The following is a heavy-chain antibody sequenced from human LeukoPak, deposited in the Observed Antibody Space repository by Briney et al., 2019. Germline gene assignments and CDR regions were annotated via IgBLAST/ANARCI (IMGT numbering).Heavy chain of an antibody. CDR2: IRYDGSNK. D-gene: IGHD3-10*01. Sequence: PGGSLRLSCAASGFTFSSYGMHWVRQAPGKGLEWVAFIRYDGSNKYYADSVKGRFTISRDNAKNSLYLQMNSLRAEDTALYYCAKGATYTMVRGASYYYYGMDVWGQGTTVTVSS. V-gene: IGHV3-30*02. CDR3: AKGATYTMVRGASYYYYGMDV. J-gene: IGHJ6*02. CDR1: GFTFSSYG.